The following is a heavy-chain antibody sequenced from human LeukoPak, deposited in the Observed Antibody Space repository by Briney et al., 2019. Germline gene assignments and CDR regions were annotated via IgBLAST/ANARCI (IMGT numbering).Heavy chain of an antibody. D-gene: IGHD3-22*01. CDR1: GFTFSSYG. Sequence: PGGSLRLSCAASGFTFSSYGMHWVRQAPGKGLEWVAVIWYDGSNKYYADSVKGRFTISRDNSKNTLYLQMNSLRAEDTAVYYCAKDQSITVIGGQEYYFDYWGQGTLVTVSS. V-gene: IGHV3-30*02. CDR2: IWYDGSNK. J-gene: IGHJ4*02. CDR3: AKDQSITVIGGQEYYFDY.